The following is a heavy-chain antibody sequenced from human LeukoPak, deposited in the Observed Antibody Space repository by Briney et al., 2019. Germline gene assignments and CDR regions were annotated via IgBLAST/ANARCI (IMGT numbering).Heavy chain of an antibody. V-gene: IGHV1-2*02. CDR3: ARDLQYQLLPYNWFDP. CDR2: INPNSGGT. J-gene: IGHJ5*02. CDR1: GYTFTGYY. Sequence: ASVKVSCKASGYTFTGYYMHWVRQAPGQGLEWIGWINPNSGGTNYAQKFQGRVTMTRDTSISTAYMELSRLRSDDTAVYYCARDLQYQLLPYNWFDPWGQGTLVTVSS. D-gene: IGHD2-2*01.